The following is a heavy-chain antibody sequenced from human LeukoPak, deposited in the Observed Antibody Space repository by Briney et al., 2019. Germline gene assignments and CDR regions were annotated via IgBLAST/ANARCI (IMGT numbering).Heavy chain of an antibody. Sequence: SETLSLTCAVSGDSISSTYWSWIRQPPGKGLEWIGYVFYTGITNYNPSLKSRVTISIDTSRSHFSLKLNSVTAADTAVYYCARYSSGYYYHSTSFDYWGQGTLVTVSS. CDR2: VFYTGIT. J-gene: IGHJ4*02. D-gene: IGHD3-22*01. V-gene: IGHV4-59*08. CDR1: GDSISSTY. CDR3: ARYSSGYYYHSTSFDY.